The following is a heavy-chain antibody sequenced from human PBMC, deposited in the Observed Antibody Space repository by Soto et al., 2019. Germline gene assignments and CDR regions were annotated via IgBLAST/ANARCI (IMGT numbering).Heavy chain of an antibody. V-gene: IGHV4-34*01. CDR2: INHSGST. D-gene: IGHD2-15*01. J-gene: IGHJ6*03. CDR3: ARRPGYCSGGSCYSRGYYYYYMDV. Sequence: QVQLQQWGAGLLKPSETLSLTCAVYGGSFSGYYWSWIRQPPGRGLEWIGEINHSGSTNYNPALKSRVTISVDTPKNQFSLKLTSVTAADTAVYYCARRPGYCSGGSCYSRGYYYYYMDVWGKGTTVTVSS. CDR1: GGSFSGYY.